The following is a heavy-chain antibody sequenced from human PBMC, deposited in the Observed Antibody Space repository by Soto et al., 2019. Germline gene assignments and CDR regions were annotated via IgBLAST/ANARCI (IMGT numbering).Heavy chain of an antibody. CDR1: GFTFRSYS. V-gene: IGHV3-48*02. CDR2: ISSSSSTI. Sequence: GGSLRLSCAASGFTFRSYSMNWVRQAPGKGLEWVSYISSSSSTIYYADSVKGRFTISRDNAKNSLYLQMNSLRDEDTAVYYCARNYDILTGYYSFDYWGQGTLVTVSS. CDR3: ARNYDILTGYYSFDY. D-gene: IGHD3-9*01. J-gene: IGHJ4*02.